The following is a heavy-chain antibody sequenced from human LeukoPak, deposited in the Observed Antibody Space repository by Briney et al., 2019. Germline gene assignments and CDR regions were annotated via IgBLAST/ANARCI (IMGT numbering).Heavy chain of an antibody. CDR1: GGSISSYY. CDR2: IYYSGST. D-gene: IGHD6-19*01. V-gene: IGHV4-59*08. J-gene: IGHJ6*02. Sequence: SETLSLTCTVSGGSISSYYWSWIRQPPGKGLEWIGYIYYSGSTNYNPSLKSRVTISVDTSKNQFSLKLSSVTAADTAVYYCARHGLDWGPSGWSLNYYYYYGMDVWGQGTTVTVSS. CDR3: ARHGLDWGPSGWSLNYYYYYGMDV.